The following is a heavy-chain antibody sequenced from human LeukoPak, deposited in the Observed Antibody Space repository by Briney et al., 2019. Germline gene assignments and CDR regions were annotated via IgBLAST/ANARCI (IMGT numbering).Heavy chain of an antibody. J-gene: IGHJ5*02. CDR3: ARAHSRPYYDFWSGYLPWFDP. Sequence: PSETLSLTCTVSGDSVRTSNYYWSWIRQPPGKGLEWIGYIHYSGNTNYNTSLKSRVTISVDTSKNQFSLKLSSVSAADTAVYYCARAHSRPYYDFWSGYLPWFDPWGQGTLVTVSS. CDR2: IHYSGNT. V-gene: IGHV4-61*01. D-gene: IGHD3-3*01. CDR1: GDSVRTSNYY.